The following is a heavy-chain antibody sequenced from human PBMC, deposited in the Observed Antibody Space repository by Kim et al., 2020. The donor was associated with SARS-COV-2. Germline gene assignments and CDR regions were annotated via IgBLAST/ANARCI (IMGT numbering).Heavy chain of an antibody. D-gene: IGHD6-6*01. V-gene: IGHV5-10-1*01. CDR2: T. CDR3: ARPLDSSSYDY. J-gene: IGHJ4*02. Sequence: TNYSPSFQGHVTISADKSISTAYLQWSSLKASDTAMYYCARPLDSSSYDYWGQGTLVTVSS.